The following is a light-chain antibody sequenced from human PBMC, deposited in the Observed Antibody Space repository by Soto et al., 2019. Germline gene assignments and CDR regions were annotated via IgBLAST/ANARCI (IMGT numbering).Light chain of an antibody. V-gene: IGKV3-20*01. CDR3: QQYGNLPLT. CDR2: RVS. J-gene: IGKJ4*01. CDR1: QTITT. Sequence: EIVLTKSPGTLSLSPGERATLSCRASQTITTLAWYQRKPGQAPRLLIYRVSSRATGVPDRFSGSGSGTDYTLTISRLEPEDFAVYYCQQYGNLPLTVGGGTKVDSK.